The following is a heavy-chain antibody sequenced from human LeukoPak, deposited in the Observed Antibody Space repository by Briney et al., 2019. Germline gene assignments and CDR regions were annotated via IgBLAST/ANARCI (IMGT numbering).Heavy chain of an antibody. CDR1: GDSVFSDSAA. D-gene: IGHD3-16*02. Sequence: SQTLSLTCAISGDSVFSDSAAWNWIRQSPSRGLEWLGRTYYRSKWYNDYAVSVKSRITINPDTSKNQFSLQLNSVTPEDTAVYYCARLQRVKAYYDYVWGSYRPPHQGRYYYYYMDVWGKGTTVTVSS. J-gene: IGHJ6*03. V-gene: IGHV6-1*01. CDR3: ARLQRVKAYYDYVWGSYRPPHQGRYYYYYMDV. CDR2: TYYRSKWYN.